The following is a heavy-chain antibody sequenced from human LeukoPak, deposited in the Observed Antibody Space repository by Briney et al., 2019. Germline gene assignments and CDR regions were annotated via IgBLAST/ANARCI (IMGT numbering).Heavy chain of an antibody. D-gene: IGHD2-15*01. CDR2: IYDSGST. V-gene: IGHV4-59*08. CDR3: ARLAYCSGGSCTRIDY. J-gene: IGHJ4*02. CDR1: GGSISNYY. Sequence: SETLSLICSVSGGSISNYYWNWIRQPPGKGLEWIGFIYDSGSTNHNPSLKSRVTISVDTSKKQVSLRLSSVTATDTAVYYCARLAYCSGGSCTRIDYWGQGTLVTVSA.